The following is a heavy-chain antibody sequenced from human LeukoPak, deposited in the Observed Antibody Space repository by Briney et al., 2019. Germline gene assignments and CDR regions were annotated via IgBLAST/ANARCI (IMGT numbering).Heavy chain of an antibody. J-gene: IGHJ4*02. CDR1: GFTFSSYA. V-gene: IGHV3-21*01. D-gene: IGHD3-22*01. Sequence: PGGSLRLSCAASGFTFSSYAMSWVRQAPGKGLEWVSSISSSSSYIYYADSVKGRFTISRDNAKNSLYLQMNSLRAEDTAVYYCARDPTGSGYLGYWGQGTLVTVSS. CDR2: ISSSSSYI. CDR3: ARDPTGSGYLGY.